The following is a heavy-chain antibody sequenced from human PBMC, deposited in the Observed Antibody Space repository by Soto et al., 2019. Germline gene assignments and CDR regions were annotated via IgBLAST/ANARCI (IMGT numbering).Heavy chain of an antibody. CDR1: GGSFSGYY. CDR3: ARGQVVAAPH. V-gene: IGHV4-34*01. J-gene: IGHJ4*02. Sequence: SETLSLTCAVYGGSFSGYYWSWIRQPPGKGLEWIGEINHSGSTNYNPSLKSRVTISVDTSKNQFSLKLSSVTAADTAVYYCARGQVVAAPHWGQGTLVTVSS. CDR2: INHSGST. D-gene: IGHD2-15*01.